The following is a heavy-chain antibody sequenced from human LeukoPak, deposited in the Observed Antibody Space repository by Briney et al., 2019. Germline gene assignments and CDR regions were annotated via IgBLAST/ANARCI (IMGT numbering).Heavy chain of an antibody. D-gene: IGHD6-13*01. CDR2: ISGSGGST. CDR1: GFTFSSYA. CDR3: ATSGRAAGTTHFDY. V-gene: IGHV3-23*01. J-gene: IGHJ4*02. Sequence: GGSLRLSCAASGFTFSSYAMSGVRQAPGKGLEWVSAISGSGGSTYYADSVKGRFTISRDNSKNTLYLQMNSLRAEDTAVYYCATSGRAAGTTHFDYWGQGTLVTVSS.